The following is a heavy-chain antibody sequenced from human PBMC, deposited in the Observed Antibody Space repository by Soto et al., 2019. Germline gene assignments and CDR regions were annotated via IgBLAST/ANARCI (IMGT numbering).Heavy chain of an antibody. CDR3: ARDLGLSSSWYAPY. D-gene: IGHD6-13*01. Sequence: SLRLSWSASLFTVSSNYMSWVRKTPGKGLEWVSVIYSGGSTYYADSVKGRFTISRDNSKNTLYLQMNSLRAEDTAVYYCARDLGLSSSWYAPYWGQGTLVTVSS. CDR2: IYSGGST. CDR1: LFTVSSNY. V-gene: IGHV3-66*01. J-gene: IGHJ4*02.